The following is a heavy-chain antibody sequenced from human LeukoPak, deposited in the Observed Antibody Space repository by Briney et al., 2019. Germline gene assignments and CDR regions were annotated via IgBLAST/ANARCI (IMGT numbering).Heavy chain of an antibody. D-gene: IGHD3-22*01. Sequence: SETLSLTCTVSGGSIRSSYYYWGWIRQPPGKGLEWIGSIYDSGSTYYNPSLKSRVTISVDTSKNQFSLKLNSVTAADTAVYYCARGVTMIVVVIHDWYFDLWGRGTLVTVSS. CDR3: ARGVTMIVVVIHDWYFDL. V-gene: IGHV4-39*01. CDR2: IYDSGST. J-gene: IGHJ2*01. CDR1: GGSIRSSYYY.